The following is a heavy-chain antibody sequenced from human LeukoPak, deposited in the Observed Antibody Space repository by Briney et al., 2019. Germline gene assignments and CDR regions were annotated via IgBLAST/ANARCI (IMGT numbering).Heavy chain of an antibody. CDR1: GGSISSYY. Sequence: SETLSLTCTVSGGSISSYYWSWIRQPPGKGLEWIGYIYYSGSTNYNPSLKSRVTISVDTSRNQFSLKLSSVTAADTAVYYCARVPRGWVNGAFDIWGQGTMVTVSS. CDR3: ARVPRGWVNGAFDI. CDR2: IYYSGST. J-gene: IGHJ3*02. V-gene: IGHV4-59*01. D-gene: IGHD6-19*01.